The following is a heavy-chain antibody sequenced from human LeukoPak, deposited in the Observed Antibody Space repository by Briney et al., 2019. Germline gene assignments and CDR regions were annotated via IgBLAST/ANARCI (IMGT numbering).Heavy chain of an antibody. J-gene: IGHJ4*02. CDR1: GGSFSGYY. V-gene: IGHV4-34*01. CDR2: INHSGST. Sequence: PSETLSLTCAVYGGSFSGYYWSWIRQPPGKGLEWIGEINHSGSTNYNPSLKSRVTISVDTSKNQFSLKLSSVTAADTAVYYCARRGGYSYGYPRLDYWGQGTLVTVSS. CDR3: ARRGGYSYGYPRLDY. D-gene: IGHD5-18*01.